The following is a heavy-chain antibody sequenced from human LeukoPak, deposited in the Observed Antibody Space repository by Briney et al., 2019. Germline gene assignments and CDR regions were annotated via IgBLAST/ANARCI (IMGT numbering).Heavy chain of an antibody. D-gene: IGHD2-15*01. V-gene: IGHV1-18*01. CDR2: ISDYNGNT. J-gene: IGHJ5*02. Sequence: ASVKVSCKASGYTFTSYGISWVRQAPGQGLEWMGWISDYNGNTNYAQKLQGRVTMTTDTSTSTAYMELRSLRSDDTAVYYCARDSLYCSGGSCYDGWFDPWGQGTLVTVSS. CDR3: ARDSLYCSGGSCYDGWFDP. CDR1: GYTFTSYG.